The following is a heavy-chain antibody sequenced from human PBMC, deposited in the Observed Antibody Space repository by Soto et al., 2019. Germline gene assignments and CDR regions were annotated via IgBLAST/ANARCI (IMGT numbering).Heavy chain of an antibody. CDR2: ISSSGSTI. Sequence: VQLVESGGGLVQPGGSLRLSCAASGFTFSSYEMNWVRQAPGKGLEWVSYISSSGSTIYYADSVKGRFTISRDNAKNSLYLQMNSLRAEDTAVYYCASQSITIFGVVIDWGQGTLVTVSS. D-gene: IGHD3-3*01. J-gene: IGHJ4*02. CDR1: GFTFSSYE. V-gene: IGHV3-48*03. CDR3: ASQSITIFGVVID.